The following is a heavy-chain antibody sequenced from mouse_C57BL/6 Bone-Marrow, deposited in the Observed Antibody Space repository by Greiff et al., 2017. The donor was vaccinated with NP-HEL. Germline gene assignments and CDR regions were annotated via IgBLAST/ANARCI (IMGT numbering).Heavy chain of an antibody. Sequence: ESGPGLVKPSQSLSLTCSVTGYSITSGYYWNWIRQFPGNKLEWMGYISYDGSNNYNPSLKNRISITRDTSKNQFFLKLNSVTTEDTATYYCARGGGYYYGSIPAYWGQGTLVTVSA. CDR1: GYSITSGYY. V-gene: IGHV3-6*01. J-gene: IGHJ3*01. D-gene: IGHD1-1*01. CDR2: ISYDGSN. CDR3: ARGGGYYYGSIPAY.